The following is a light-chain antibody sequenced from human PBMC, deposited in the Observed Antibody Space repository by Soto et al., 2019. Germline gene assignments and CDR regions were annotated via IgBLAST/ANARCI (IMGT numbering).Light chain of an antibody. V-gene: IGKV3-20*01. J-gene: IGKJ2*01. CDR1: QTVSSSY. Sequence: EIVLTQSPGTLSWSPGERATLSCRASQTVSSSYLVWYQQKPGQALRLLIYGASSRATGIPDRFSGSGSGTDFALTISRLEPEDFAVYYCQQYSALPSTFGQGTKRE. CDR2: GAS. CDR3: QQYSALPST.